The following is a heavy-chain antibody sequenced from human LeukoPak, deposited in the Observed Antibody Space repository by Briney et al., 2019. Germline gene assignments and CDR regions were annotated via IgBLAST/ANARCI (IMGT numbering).Heavy chain of an antibody. CDR3: ARGRPHGNDC. Sequence: GGSLRLSCAASGFTFNHYAMNWVRQAPGKGLEWVASISSTTTYIYYADSVKGRFTISRDNAKNSVRLQMNSLRVEDTAVYYCARGRPHGNDCWGQGTLVTVSS. CDR1: GFTFNHYA. CDR2: ISSTTTYI. D-gene: IGHD4-23*01. V-gene: IGHV3-21*01. J-gene: IGHJ4*02.